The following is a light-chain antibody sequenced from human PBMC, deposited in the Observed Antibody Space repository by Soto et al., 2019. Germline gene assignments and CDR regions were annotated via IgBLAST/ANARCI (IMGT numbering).Light chain of an antibody. J-gene: IGKJ5*01. Sequence: EIVLTQSPGTLSLSPGERATLSCRASQSVSSNYLAWYQQKPGQAPRLLIYGASTRATGIPDRFSGSGSGTDFTLTISSLEPEDFAVYYCQQRSNWPPGITFGQGTRLEIK. CDR2: GAS. V-gene: IGKV3D-20*02. CDR3: QQRSNWPPGIT. CDR1: QSVSSNY.